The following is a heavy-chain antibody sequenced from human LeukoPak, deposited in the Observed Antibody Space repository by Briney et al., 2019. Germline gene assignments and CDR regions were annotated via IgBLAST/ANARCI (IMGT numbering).Heavy chain of an antibody. J-gene: IGHJ4*02. CDR2: MNPNSGNT. V-gene: IGHV1-8*01. D-gene: IGHD3-3*01. CDR1: GYTFTSYD. CDR3: ATDWRRLKYYDFWCGYYTDAIDY. Sequence: ASVKVSCKASGYTFTSYDIYWVRQGPGQGLEWMGWMNPNSGNTGYAQKFQGRVTMTRNTSISKAYMELSSLRSEDKGVYYCATDWRRLKYYDFWCGYYTDAIDYWGQGTLVTVSS.